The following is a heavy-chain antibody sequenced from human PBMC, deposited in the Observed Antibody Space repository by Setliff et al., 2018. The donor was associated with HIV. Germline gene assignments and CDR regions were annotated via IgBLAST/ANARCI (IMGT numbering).Heavy chain of an antibody. V-gene: IGHV4-30-4*08. J-gene: IGHJ4*02. D-gene: IGHD2-8*02. CDR1: GGSISSGDYY. Sequence: PSETLSLTCTVSGGSISSGDYYWSWIRQPPGKGLEWIGYIYTSGTTEYNPSLDSRVTISVDTSRDQFSLNLRSVTAADTALYFCARLIHTGLLYFDYWGLGTLVTVSS. CDR3: ARLIHTGLLYFDY. CDR2: IYTSGTT.